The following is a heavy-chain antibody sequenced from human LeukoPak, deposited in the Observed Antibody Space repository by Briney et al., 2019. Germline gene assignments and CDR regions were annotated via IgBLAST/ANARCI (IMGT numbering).Heavy chain of an antibody. CDR1: GGTFSSYA. CDR3: ARGTSPTYYYDSSGPDLGY. CDR2: IIPIFGTA. V-gene: IGHV1-69*13. Sequence: SVKVSCKASGGTFSSYAISWVRQAPGQGLEWMGGIIPIFGTANYAQKFQGRVTTTADESTSTAYMELSSLRSEDTAVYYCARGTSPTYYYDSSGPDLGYWGQGTLVTVSS. D-gene: IGHD3-22*01. J-gene: IGHJ4*02.